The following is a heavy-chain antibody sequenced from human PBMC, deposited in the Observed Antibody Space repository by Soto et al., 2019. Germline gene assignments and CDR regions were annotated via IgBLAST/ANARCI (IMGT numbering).Heavy chain of an antibody. Sequence: ASVKVSCKASGYTFTNNGINWVRQATGQGLEWMGRMNPNNGNTGFAQKFQGRVTLTRDTSISTAYMELTSLIAEDTAIYYCSTAGDSGAWISHWGQGXQVTVYS. D-gene: IGHD7-27*01. V-gene: IGHV1-8*01. CDR1: GYTFTNNG. CDR2: MNPNNGNT. CDR3: STAGDSGAWISH. J-gene: IGHJ4*02.